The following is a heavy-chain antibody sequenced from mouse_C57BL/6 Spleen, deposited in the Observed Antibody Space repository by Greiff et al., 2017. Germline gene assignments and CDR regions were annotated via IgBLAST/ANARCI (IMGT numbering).Heavy chain of an antibody. D-gene: IGHD1-2*01. V-gene: IGHV1-15*01. CDR1: GYTFTDYE. CDR2: IDPETGGT. Sequence: VQLQQSGAELVRPGASVTLSCKASGYTFTDYEMHWVKQTPVHGLEWIGAIDPETGGTAYNQKFKGKAILTADKSSSTAYMELRSLTSEDSAVYYCTRYYGGGFDYWGQGTTLTVSS. J-gene: IGHJ2*01. CDR3: TRYYGGGFDY.